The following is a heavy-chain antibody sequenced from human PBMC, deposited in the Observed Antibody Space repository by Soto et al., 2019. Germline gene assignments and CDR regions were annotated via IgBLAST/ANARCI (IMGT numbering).Heavy chain of an antibody. CDR1: GFTFSGNW. CDR2: INEDGSTT. J-gene: IGHJ4*02. V-gene: IGHV3-74*01. Sequence: EVQLVESGGGLVQPGGSLRLSCAASGFTFSGNWMHWVRQAPGKGLVWVSRINEDGSTTTYADSVKGRFTISRDNAENTLYLQMNSLRADDTAVYYCARDLSGQFDYWGQGPLVTVSS. CDR3: ARDLSGQFDY.